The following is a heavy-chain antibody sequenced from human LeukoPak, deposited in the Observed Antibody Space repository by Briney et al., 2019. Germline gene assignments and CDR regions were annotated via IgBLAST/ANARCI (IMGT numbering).Heavy chain of an antibody. CDR1: GFTFSSYA. J-gene: IGHJ4*02. CDR2: ISSGGDNT. CDR3: AREDATMVLSLDY. D-gene: IGHD5-18*01. V-gene: IGHV3-23*01. Sequence: GGSLRLSCAASGFTFSSYAMSWVRHAPWKGLEWVSAISSGGDNTYYADSVKGRLTISRDNSKNTLYVQMTSLRAEDTAVYYCAREDATMVLSLDYWGQGALVTVSS.